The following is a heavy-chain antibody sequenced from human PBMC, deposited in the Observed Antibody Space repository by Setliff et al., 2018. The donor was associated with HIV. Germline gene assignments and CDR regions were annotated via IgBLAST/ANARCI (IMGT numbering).Heavy chain of an antibody. CDR2: IYSGGDA. CDR1: GFSISKFW. V-gene: IGHV3-66*02. D-gene: IGHD2-21*01. Sequence: GGSLRLSCVFSGFSISKFWMSWVRQAPGKGLEWVSIIYSGGDAYYSDSLKGRFTISRDNSRNTLYLQMSSLRADDTAVYYCARVVVVIGSQDYFDYWGQGMLVTVSS. J-gene: IGHJ4*02. CDR3: ARVVVVIGSQDYFDY.